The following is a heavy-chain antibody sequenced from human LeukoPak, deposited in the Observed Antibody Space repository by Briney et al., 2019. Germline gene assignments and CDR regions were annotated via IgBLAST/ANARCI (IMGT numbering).Heavy chain of an antibody. D-gene: IGHD2-2*01. Sequence: PGGSLRLSCAASGFTFSSYAMSWVRQAPGKGLEWVSAISGSGGSTYYADSVKGRFTISGDNSKNTLYLQMNSLRAEDTAVYYCAKRARRYCSSTSCYSFDYWGQGTLVTVSS. J-gene: IGHJ4*02. CDR2: ISGSGGST. V-gene: IGHV3-23*01. CDR3: AKRARRYCSSTSCYSFDY. CDR1: GFTFSSYA.